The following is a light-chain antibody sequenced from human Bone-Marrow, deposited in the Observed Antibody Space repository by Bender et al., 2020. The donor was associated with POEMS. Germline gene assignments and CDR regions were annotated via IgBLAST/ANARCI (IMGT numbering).Light chain of an antibody. V-gene: IGLV2-23*02. J-gene: IGLJ1*01. CDR2: EVA. Sequence: QSALTQPASVSGSPGQSITISCTGTSNDVGKFKFVSWYQQRPGTAPKLIIYEVAKRPSGVSDRFSCSKSGNTASLTVSGLQAEDEAVYFCCAFTAINTFAYVFGTGTTVTVL. CDR1: SNDVGKFKF. CDR3: CAFTAINTFAYV.